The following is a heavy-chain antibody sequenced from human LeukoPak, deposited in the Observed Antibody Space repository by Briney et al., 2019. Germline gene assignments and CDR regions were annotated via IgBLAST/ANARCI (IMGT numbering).Heavy chain of an antibody. Sequence: SETLSLTCTVSGGSISSYYWSWIRQPPGKGLEWIGYIYYSGSTNYNPSLKSRVTISVDTSKNQFSLKLSSVTAADTAVYYCARHGGYDILTGYGYFDYWGQGTLVTVSS. D-gene: IGHD3-9*01. CDR1: GGSISSYY. V-gene: IGHV4-59*08. CDR3: ARHGGYDILTGYGYFDY. J-gene: IGHJ4*02. CDR2: IYYSGST.